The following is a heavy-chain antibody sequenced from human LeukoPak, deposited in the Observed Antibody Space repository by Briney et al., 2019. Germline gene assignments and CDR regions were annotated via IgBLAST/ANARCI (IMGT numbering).Heavy chain of an antibody. V-gene: IGHV3-21*01. CDR1: GFTFNTYS. J-gene: IGHJ4*02. D-gene: IGHD6-13*01. Sequence: GGSLTLSCAASGFTFNTYSLNWVRQAPGMGLEWVSSIYSSNTYIYYADSVKGRFNIYRDDAKNAVYLQMNSLRAEDTAVYYCARVSRVAYSSSWYRDHWGQGTLVTVSS. CDR2: IYSSNTYI. CDR3: ARVSRVAYSSSWYRDH.